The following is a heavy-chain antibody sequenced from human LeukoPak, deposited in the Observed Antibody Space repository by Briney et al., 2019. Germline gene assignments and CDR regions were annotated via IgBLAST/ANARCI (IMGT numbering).Heavy chain of an antibody. CDR2: ISGDGTRT. V-gene: IGHV3-43*02. J-gene: IGHJ4*02. Sequence: GGSLRLSCAASGFTFDDYAMHWVRQAPGKGLEWVSLISGDGTRTYYADSVKGRFTFSRDNSKDSLYLQMNSLRTADTALYYCAKVPDYGDFIFDYWGQGTLVTVSS. CDR1: GFTFDDYA. CDR3: AKVPDYGDFIFDY. D-gene: IGHD4-17*01.